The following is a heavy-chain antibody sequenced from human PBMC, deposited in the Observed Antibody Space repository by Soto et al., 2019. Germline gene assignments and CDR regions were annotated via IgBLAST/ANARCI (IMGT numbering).Heavy chain of an antibody. D-gene: IGHD3-22*01. Sequence: ASVKVSCKASGYTFTSYGISWVRQAPGQGLERMGWISAYNGNTNYAQKLQGRVTMTTDTSTSTAYMELRSLRSDDTAVYYCARDYDSSGYADAFDIWGQGTMVTVSS. V-gene: IGHV1-18*01. CDR2: ISAYNGNT. J-gene: IGHJ3*02. CDR3: ARDYDSSGYADAFDI. CDR1: GYTFTSYG.